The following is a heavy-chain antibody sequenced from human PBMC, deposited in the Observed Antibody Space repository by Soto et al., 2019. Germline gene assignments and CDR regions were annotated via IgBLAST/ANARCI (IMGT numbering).Heavy chain of an antibody. D-gene: IGHD3-10*01. V-gene: IGHV4-31*03. CDR2: IYYSGST. J-gene: IGHJ5*02. Sequence: TLSLACTVSGGSISSDGYYWSWIRQHPGKGLEWIGYIYYSGSTYYNPSLKSRVTISVDTSKNQFSLKLSSVTAADTAVYYCARAYSPRGRFDPWGQGTLVTVSS. CDR3: ARAYSPRGRFDP. CDR1: GGSISSDGYY.